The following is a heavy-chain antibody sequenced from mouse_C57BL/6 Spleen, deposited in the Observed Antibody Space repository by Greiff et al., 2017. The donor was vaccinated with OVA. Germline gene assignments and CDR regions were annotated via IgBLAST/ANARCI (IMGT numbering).Heavy chain of an antibody. V-gene: IGHV1-80*01. Sequence: VQLQQSGAELVKPGASVKISCKASGYAFSSYWMNWVKQRPGKGLEWIGQIYPGDGDTNYNGKFKGKATLTADKSSSTAYMQLSSLTSEDSAVYFCARYDYDGGYFDVWGTGTTVTVSS. J-gene: IGHJ1*03. CDR1: GYAFSSYW. CDR3: ARYDYDGGYFDV. D-gene: IGHD2-4*01. CDR2: IYPGDGDT.